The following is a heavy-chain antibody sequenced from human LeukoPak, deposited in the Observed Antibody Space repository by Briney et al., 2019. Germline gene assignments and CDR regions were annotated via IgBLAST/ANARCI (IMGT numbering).Heavy chain of an antibody. J-gene: IGHJ6*02. CDR2: MNLKSGNT. V-gene: IGHV1-8*01. D-gene: IGHD2-15*01. CDR1: GYTVSSYD. Sequence: ASVKLSCTASGYTVSSYDINWGRQATGQGLEWMGWMNLKSGNTGYAQTFQGRVTMTRNTSISTAYMELSSLRSEDTAVYYWARCCSGGSCYFNYSYGMDVWGQGTTVTVSS. CDR3: ARCCSGGSCYFNYSYGMDV.